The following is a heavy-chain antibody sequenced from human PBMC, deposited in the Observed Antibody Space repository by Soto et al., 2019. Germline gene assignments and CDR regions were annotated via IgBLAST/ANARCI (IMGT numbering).Heavy chain of an antibody. V-gene: IGHV5-10-1*01. Sequence: PGESLKISCKGSGYSFTSYWISWVRQMPGKGLEWMGRIDPSDSYTNYSPSFQGHVTISADKSISTAYLQWSSLKASDTAMYYCARHDQCDILTGNHFDYWGQGTLVTVSS. J-gene: IGHJ4*02. CDR1: GYSFTSYW. CDR3: ARHDQCDILTGNHFDY. D-gene: IGHD3-9*01. CDR2: IDPSDSYT.